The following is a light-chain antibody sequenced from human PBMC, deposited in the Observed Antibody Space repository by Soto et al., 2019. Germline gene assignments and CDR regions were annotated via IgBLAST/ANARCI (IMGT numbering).Light chain of an antibody. CDR2: GAS. V-gene: IGKV1-6*01. J-gene: IGKJ2*01. Sequence: AVQMTQSPSSLSASVGDRVTITCRASQGIRKDLGWYQQKVGKAPKVLIYGASNLHSGVPTRFSGSGSGTEFTLTISNLQPEDVATYYCLQDYNYPQASVGQGTKVEMK. CDR3: LQDYNYPQAS. CDR1: QGIRKD.